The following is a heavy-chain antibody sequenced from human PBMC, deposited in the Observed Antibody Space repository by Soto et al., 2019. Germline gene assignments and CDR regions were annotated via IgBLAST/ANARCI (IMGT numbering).Heavy chain of an antibody. D-gene: IGHD3-22*01. V-gene: IGHV3-49*04. J-gene: IGHJ4*02. Sequence: HPGGSLRLSCTASGFTFGDYAMSWVRQAPGKGLEWVGFIRSKAYGGTTEYAASVKGRFTISRDDSKSIAYLQMNSLKTEDTAVYYCTSSDYDSSGPFDYWGQGTLVTV. CDR1: GFTFGDYA. CDR2: IRSKAYGGTT. CDR3: TSSDYDSSGPFDY.